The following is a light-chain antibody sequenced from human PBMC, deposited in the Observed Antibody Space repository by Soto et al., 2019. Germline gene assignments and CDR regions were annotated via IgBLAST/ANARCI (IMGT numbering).Light chain of an antibody. CDR2: FDD. Sequence: QSVLTQPPSVSEAPRQRVTISCSGSRSNIENNGVNWYQHLPGKAPKLIMYFDDLLPSGVSDRFSGSKSGTSASLAISGLQSEDEADYYCSSYTSSSTVVFGGGTKVTVL. CDR3: SSYTSSSTVV. J-gene: IGLJ2*01. V-gene: IGLV1-36*01. CDR1: RSNIENNG.